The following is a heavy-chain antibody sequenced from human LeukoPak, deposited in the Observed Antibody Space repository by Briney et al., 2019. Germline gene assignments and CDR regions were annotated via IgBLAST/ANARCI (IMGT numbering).Heavy chain of an antibody. D-gene: IGHD3-22*01. CDR3: ARVPITMIARSAFDI. Sequence: GGSLRLSCAASGFTFSSYWMSWVRQAPGKGLEWVANIKQDGSEKYYVDSVKGRFTISRDNAKNSLYLQMNSLRAEDTAVYYCARVPITMIARSAFDIWGQGTMVTVSS. CDR2: IKQDGSEK. CDR1: GFTFSSYW. V-gene: IGHV3-7*01. J-gene: IGHJ3*02.